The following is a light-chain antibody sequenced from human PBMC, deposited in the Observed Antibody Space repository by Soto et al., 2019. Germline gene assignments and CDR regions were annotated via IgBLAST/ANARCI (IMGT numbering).Light chain of an antibody. J-gene: IGLJ1*01. V-gene: IGLV2-8*01. Sequence: QSVLTQPPSASGSPGQSVTISCTGTSSDVGAYNYVSWYQQHPGKAPKLMIYEVIKRPSGVPDRFSGSKSGNTASLTVSGLQAEDEADYYCTSYAASNNYVFGTGTNITVL. CDR2: EVI. CDR1: SSDVGAYNY. CDR3: TSYAASNNYV.